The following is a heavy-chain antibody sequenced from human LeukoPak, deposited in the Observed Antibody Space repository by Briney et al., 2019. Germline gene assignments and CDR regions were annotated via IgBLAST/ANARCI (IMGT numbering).Heavy chain of an antibody. V-gene: IGHV3-21*01. CDR1: GFIFSSYS. CDR3: ARDGPRYYDILTGYYTSPNWFDP. Sequence: GGSLRLSCAASGFIFSSYSMNWVRQAPGKGLEWVSSISSSSGYIYYADSVKGRFTISRDNAKNSLYLQMNSLRAEDTAVYYCARDGPRYYDILTGYYTSPNWFDPWGQGTLVTVSS. D-gene: IGHD3-9*01. CDR2: ISSSSGYI. J-gene: IGHJ5*02.